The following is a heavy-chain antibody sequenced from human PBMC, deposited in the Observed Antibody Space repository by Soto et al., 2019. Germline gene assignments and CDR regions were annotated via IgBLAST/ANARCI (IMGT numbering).Heavy chain of an antibody. V-gene: IGHV3-21*01. CDR3: VRAGRSGWNASHCLGR. CDR2: ISSSSSYI. Sequence: PGGSLRLSCAASGFTFSSYSMNWVRQSPGKGLEWVSSISSSSSYIYYADSVKGRFTISRDNAKDSLYLQRNRLRAEETAVYYYVRAGRSGWNASHCLGRWGKGPLVTVSS. CDR1: GFTFSSYS. D-gene: IGHD6-19*01. J-gene: IGHJ4*02.